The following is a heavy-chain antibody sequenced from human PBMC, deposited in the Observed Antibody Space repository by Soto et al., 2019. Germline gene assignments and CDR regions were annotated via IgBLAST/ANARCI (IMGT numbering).Heavy chain of an antibody. CDR2: ISAYNGNT. D-gene: IGHD1-26*01. CDR3: ARDIVGATPWRKSFDY. Sequence: ASVKVSCKASGYTFTSYGISWVRQAPGQGLEWMGWISAYNGNTNYAQKLQGRVTMTTDTSTSTAYMELRSLRSDDTAVYYCARDIVGATPWRKSFDYWGQGTMVTVSS. CDR1: GYTFTSYG. J-gene: IGHJ4*02. V-gene: IGHV1-18*04.